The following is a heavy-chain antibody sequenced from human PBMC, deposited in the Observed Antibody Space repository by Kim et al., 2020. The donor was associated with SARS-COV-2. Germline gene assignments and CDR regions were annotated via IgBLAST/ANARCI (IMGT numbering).Heavy chain of an antibody. CDR3: ARSSPYSSSWFGDYYGMDV. Sequence: GGSLRLSCAASGFTFSSYAMHWVRQAPGKGLEWVAVISYDGSNKYYADSVKGRFTISRDNSKNTLYLQMNSLRAEDTAVYYCARSSPYSSSWFGDYYGMDVWGQGTTVTVSS. J-gene: IGHJ6*02. CDR1: GFTFSSYA. D-gene: IGHD6-13*01. V-gene: IGHV3-30*04. CDR2: ISYDGSNK.